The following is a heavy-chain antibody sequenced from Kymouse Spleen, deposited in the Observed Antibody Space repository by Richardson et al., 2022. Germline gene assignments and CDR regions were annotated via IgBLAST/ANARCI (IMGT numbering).Heavy chain of an antibody. D-gene: IGHD5-18,IGHD5-18*01. V-gene: IGHV6-1*01. CDR2: TYYRSKWYN. CDR1: GDSVSSNSAA. J-gene: IGHJ2*01. Sequence: QVQLQQSGPGLVKPSQTLSLTCAISGDSVSSNSAAWNWIRQSPSRGLEWLGRTYYRSKWYNDYAVSVKSRITINPDTSKNQFSLQLNSVTPEDTAVYYCAREGIQLWLRRGYWYFDLWGRGTLVTVSS. CDR3: AREGIQLWLRRGYWYFDL.